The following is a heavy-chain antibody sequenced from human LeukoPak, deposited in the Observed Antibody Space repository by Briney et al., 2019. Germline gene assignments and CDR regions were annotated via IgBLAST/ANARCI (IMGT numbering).Heavy chain of an antibody. D-gene: IGHD4-17*01. Sequence: AASVKVSCKASGYTFTSYGISWVRQAPGQGLEWMGWISAYNGNTNYAQKLQGRVTMTTDTSTSTAYMEQRSLRSDDTAVYYCARVRGSRLVYGDYYYYYGMDVWGQGTTVTVSS. CDR3: ARVRGSRLVYGDYYYYYGMDV. V-gene: IGHV1-18*01. J-gene: IGHJ6*02. CDR2: ISAYNGNT. CDR1: GYTFTSYG.